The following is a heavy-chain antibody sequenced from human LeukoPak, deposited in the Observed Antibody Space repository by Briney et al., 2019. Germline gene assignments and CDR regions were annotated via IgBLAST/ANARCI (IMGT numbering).Heavy chain of an antibody. CDR3: AREQQLNLALDY. D-gene: IGHD6-13*01. J-gene: IGHJ4*02. CDR2: IYYSGST. V-gene: IGHV4-39*07. Sequence: SETLSLTCTVSGGSISSSSYYWGWIRQPPGKGLEWIGSIYYSGSTYYNPSLKSRVTISVDTSKNQFSLKLSSVTAADTAVYYCAREQQLNLALDYWGQGTLVTVSS. CDR1: GGSISSSSYY.